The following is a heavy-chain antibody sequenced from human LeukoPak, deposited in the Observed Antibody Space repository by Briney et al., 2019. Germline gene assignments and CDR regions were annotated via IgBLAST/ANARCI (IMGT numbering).Heavy chain of an antibody. Sequence: ASVRVSCEASGYTFTGYYMHWVRQAPGQGLEWRGWISTYNGNINYEQTLQGRVTMTTDTSTSTAYMELRSLRSDDTAVYYCARDVWFGERNFDYWGQGTLVTVSS. CDR1: GYTFTGYY. CDR2: ISTYNGNI. D-gene: IGHD3-10*01. J-gene: IGHJ4*02. V-gene: IGHV1-18*04. CDR3: ARDVWFGERNFDY.